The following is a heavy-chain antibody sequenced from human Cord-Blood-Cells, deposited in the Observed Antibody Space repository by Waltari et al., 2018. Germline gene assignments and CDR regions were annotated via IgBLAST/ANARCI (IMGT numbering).Heavy chain of an antibody. CDR1: GGSISSSSYY. Sequence: QLQLQESGPGLVKPSETLSLTCTVSGGSISSSSYYWGWIRQPPGKGLEWIGSIYYRGRTYYNPSRKSRVTISVDTSKNQFSLKLSSVTAADTAVYYCARVNNWNYWYFDLWGRGTLVTVSS. V-gene: IGHV4-39*01. CDR3: ARVNNWNYWYFDL. CDR2: IYYRGRT. J-gene: IGHJ2*01. D-gene: IGHD1-20*01.